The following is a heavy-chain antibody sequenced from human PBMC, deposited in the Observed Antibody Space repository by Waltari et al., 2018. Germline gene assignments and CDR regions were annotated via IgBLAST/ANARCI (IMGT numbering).Heavy chain of an antibody. V-gene: IGHV3-30*18. D-gene: IGHD5-18*01. Sequence: QVQLVESGGGVVQPGRSLRLSCAASGFTFSSYGMHWFRQSPGKGLEWVAVISYDGRNKYYADSVKGRFTIARENSKNTLYLQMNSLRAEDTAVYYCAKDRQRGYSDGLIPSDYWGQGTLVTVSS. CDR1: GFTFSSYG. J-gene: IGHJ4*02. CDR2: ISYDGRNK. CDR3: AKDRQRGYSDGLIPSDY.